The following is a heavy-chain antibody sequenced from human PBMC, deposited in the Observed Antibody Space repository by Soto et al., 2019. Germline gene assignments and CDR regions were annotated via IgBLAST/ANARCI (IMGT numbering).Heavy chain of an antibody. CDR1: GFTFSSYG. V-gene: IGHV3-33*01. CDR2: IWYDGSNK. D-gene: IGHD6-13*01. CDR3: ARLGIAAAPPAQKDAFDI. Sequence: GGSLRLSCAASGFTFSSYGMHWVRQAPGKGLEWVAVIWYDGSNKYYADSVKGRFTISRDNSKNTLYLQMNSLRAEDTAVYYCARLGIAAAPPAQKDAFDIWGQGKMVTVSS. J-gene: IGHJ3*02.